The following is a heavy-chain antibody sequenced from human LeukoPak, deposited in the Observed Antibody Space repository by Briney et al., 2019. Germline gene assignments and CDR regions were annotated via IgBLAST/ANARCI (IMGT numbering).Heavy chain of an antibody. CDR2: ISYDGSNK. Sequence: PGRSLRLSCAASGFTFSSYGMHWVRQAPGRGLEWVAVISYDGSNKYYADSVKGRFTISRDNSKNTLYLQMNSLRAEDTAVYYCAKDRWYTAMGLFDYWGQGTLSPSPQ. D-gene: IGHD5-18*01. CDR3: AKDRWYTAMGLFDY. CDR1: GFTFSSYG. V-gene: IGHV3-30*18. J-gene: IGHJ4*02.